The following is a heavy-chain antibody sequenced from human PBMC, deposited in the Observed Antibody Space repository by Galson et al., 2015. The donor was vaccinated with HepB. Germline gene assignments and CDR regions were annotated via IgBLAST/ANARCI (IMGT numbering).Heavy chain of an antibody. Sequence: SVKVSCKASGGTFSSYAISWVRQAPGQGLEWMGGIVPIFGTANYAQKFQGRVTIIADESTSTAYMELSSLRSEDTAVYYCASPQRVRGSGYYYGMDVWGQGTTVTVSS. CDR1: GGTFSSYA. J-gene: IGHJ6*02. V-gene: IGHV1-69*13. D-gene: IGHD3-10*01. CDR3: ASPQRVRGSGYYYGMDV. CDR2: IVPIFGTA.